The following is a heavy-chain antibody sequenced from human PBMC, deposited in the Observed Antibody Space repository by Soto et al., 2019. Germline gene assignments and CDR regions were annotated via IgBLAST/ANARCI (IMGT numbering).Heavy chain of an antibody. CDR1: GGSISSSSYY. D-gene: IGHD3-10*01. CDR2: IYYSGST. J-gene: IGHJ5*02. CDR3: ARPGWRPPGGFDP. V-gene: IGHV4-39*01. Sequence: QLQLQESGPGLVKPSETLSLTCTVSGGSISSSSYYWGWIRQPPGKGLEWIGSIYYSGSTYYNPSLKSRVTISVDTSKNQFSLKLSSVTAADTAVYYCARPGWRPPGGFDPWGQGTLVTVSS.